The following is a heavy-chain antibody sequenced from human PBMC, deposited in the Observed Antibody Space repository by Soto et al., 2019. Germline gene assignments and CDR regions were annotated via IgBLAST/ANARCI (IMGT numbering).Heavy chain of an antibody. CDR2: SYHSGST. J-gene: IGHJ5*02. D-gene: IGHD2-21*02. Sequence: QLQLQESGSGLVKPSQTLSLTCAVSGGSISSGGYSWSWIRQPPGKGLEWIGYSYHSGSTYYNPSLKRRVTMSIHRIKNQFSLKLSAVTAADTAVYYCARQVTEENWFDPGGQGTLVTVSS. CDR1: GGSISSGGYS. CDR3: ARQVTEENWFDP. V-gene: IGHV4-30-2*01.